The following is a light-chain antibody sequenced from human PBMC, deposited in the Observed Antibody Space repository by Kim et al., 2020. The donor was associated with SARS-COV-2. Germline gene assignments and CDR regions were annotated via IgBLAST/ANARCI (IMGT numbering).Light chain of an antibody. CDR2: AAS. CDR1: QGVRDIF. Sequence: IQLTQSPSSLSASVGDRVSITCRASQGVRDIFVAWYQQKPGKAPNLLIYAASTLQSGVPPRFSGSGSETDFTLTISSLQPEDFATYYCQQFRSYPYTFGQGTKLEI. V-gene: IGKV1-9*01. CDR3: QQFRSYPYT. J-gene: IGKJ2*01.